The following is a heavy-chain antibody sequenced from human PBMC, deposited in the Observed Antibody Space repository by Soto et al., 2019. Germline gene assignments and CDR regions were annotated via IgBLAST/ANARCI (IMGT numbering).Heavy chain of an antibody. CDR1: GYSFTAYY. Sequence: XSVKGSCKATGYSFTAYYIQWRRQAPGQGLEWMGWIYPNSGDTKSSQKFQGRLTLTRDTSITTAYMELSSLRSDDTAIYYCASLKTSGWYGVNWGQGTLVTVSS. CDR2: IYPNSGDT. D-gene: IGHD6-19*01. CDR3: ASLKTSGWYGVN. J-gene: IGHJ4*02. V-gene: IGHV1-2*02.